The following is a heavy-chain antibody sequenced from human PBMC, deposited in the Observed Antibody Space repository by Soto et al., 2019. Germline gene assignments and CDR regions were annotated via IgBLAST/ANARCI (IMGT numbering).Heavy chain of an antibody. J-gene: IGHJ4*02. CDR1: GFTFSNYN. D-gene: IGHD7-27*01. CDR2: ISGSSSYI. CDR3: ARLWGGGISGGSFDY. V-gene: IGHV3-21*01. Sequence: EVQLVESGGGLVKPGGSLRLSCAASGFTFSNYNMNWVRQAPGKGLEWVSSISGSSSYIYYADSVKGRFTISRDNANNSLYLQMNSLRAEDPALYYCARLWGGGISGGSFDYWGQGTLVTVSS.